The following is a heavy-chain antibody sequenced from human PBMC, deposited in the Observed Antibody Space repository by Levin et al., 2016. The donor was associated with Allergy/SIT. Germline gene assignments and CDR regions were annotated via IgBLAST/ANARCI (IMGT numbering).Heavy chain of an antibody. Sequence: SVKVSCKASGGTFSSYAISWVRQAPGQGLEWMGRIIPILGIANYAQKFQGRVTITADKSTSTAYMELSSLRSEDTAVYYCARTPLHTGYCSSTSCSMYNWFDPWGQGTLVTVSS. D-gene: IGHD2-2*01. V-gene: IGHV1-69*04. CDR1: GGTFSSYA. CDR2: IIPILGIA. J-gene: IGHJ5*02. CDR3: ARTPLHTGYCSSTSCSMYNWFDP.